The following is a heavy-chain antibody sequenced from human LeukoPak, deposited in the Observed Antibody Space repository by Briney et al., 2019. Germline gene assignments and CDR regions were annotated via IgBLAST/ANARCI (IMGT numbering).Heavy chain of an antibody. CDR1: GGSISSYY. Sequence: KPSETLSHTCTVSGGSISSYYWSWIRQPPGKGLEWIGYIYYSGSTNYNPSLKSRVTISVDTSKNQFSLKLSSVTAADTAVYYCARDRGCSSTSCSDAFDIWGQGTMVTVSS. V-gene: IGHV4-59*01. CDR2: IYYSGST. D-gene: IGHD2-2*01. CDR3: ARDRGCSSTSCSDAFDI. J-gene: IGHJ3*02.